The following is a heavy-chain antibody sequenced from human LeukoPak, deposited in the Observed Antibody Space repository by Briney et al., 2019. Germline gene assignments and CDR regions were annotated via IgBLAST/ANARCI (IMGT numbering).Heavy chain of an antibody. D-gene: IGHD6-13*01. V-gene: IGHV3-66*01. Sequence: GGSLRLSCAASEFTVSSNYMNWDRQAPGKGLEWVSVIYSGGSTYYADSVKGRFTISRDNSKNTLYLQMNSLRAEDTAVYYCAGGARRQQPFDYWGQGTLVTVPS. J-gene: IGHJ4*02. CDR1: EFTVSSNY. CDR3: AGGARRQQPFDY. CDR2: IYSGGST.